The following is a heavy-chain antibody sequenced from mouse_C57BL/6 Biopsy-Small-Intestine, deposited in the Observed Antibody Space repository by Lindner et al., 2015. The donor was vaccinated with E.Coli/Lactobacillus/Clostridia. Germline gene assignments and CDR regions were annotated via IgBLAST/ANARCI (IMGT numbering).Heavy chain of an antibody. Sequence: VQLQESGPELVKPGASVKISCKASGYTFSDYHINWVKQRPGQGLEWIGWIYPGSGNTKYNERFKGKATLTVDTSSSPVYMQLGSLTSEDSAVYFCVRMGRLLDYWGQGTSVTVSS. CDR3: VRMGRLLDY. V-gene: IGHV1-84*01. D-gene: IGHD2-2*01. J-gene: IGHJ4*01. CDR1: GYTFSDYH. CDR2: IYPGSGNT.